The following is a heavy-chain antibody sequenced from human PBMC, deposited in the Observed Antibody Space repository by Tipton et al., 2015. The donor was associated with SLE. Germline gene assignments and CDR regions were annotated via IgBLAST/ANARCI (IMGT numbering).Heavy chain of an antibody. CDR2: IYYSGTT. D-gene: IGHD4-17*01. CDR1: GGSISTYY. CDR3: ARGLTVTTNPYFDL. Sequence: LRLSCTVSGGSISTYYWSWIRQPPGKGLEWIGYIYYSGTTNSNPSLKSRVTISVDTSKNQFSLKLTSVTAADTAVYYCARGLTVTTNPYFDLWGRGTLVTVSS. J-gene: IGHJ2*01. V-gene: IGHV4-59*01.